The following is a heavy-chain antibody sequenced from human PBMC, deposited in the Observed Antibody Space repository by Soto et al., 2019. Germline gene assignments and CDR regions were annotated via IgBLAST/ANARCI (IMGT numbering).Heavy chain of an antibody. J-gene: IGHJ4*02. D-gene: IGHD6-13*01. CDR3: ARTPSGSIAAAGFSSFDY. CDR2: ISYDGSNK. CDR1: GFTFSSYA. V-gene: IGHV3-30-3*01. Sequence: QVQLVESGGGVVQPGRSLRLSCAASGFTFSSYAMHWVRQAPGKGLEWVAVISYDGSNKYYADSVKGRFTISRDNSKNTLYLQMNSLRAEDTAVYYCARTPSGSIAAAGFSSFDYWGQGTLVTVSS.